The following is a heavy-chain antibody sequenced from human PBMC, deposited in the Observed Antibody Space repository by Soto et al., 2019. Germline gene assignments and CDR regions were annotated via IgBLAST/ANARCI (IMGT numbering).Heavy chain of an antibody. CDR2: IIPIFGTA. CDR3: ERDGDLRCLAALPNLN. Sequence: QVQLLQSGAEVKKPGSSVKVSCKASGGTFSSYAISWVRQAPGQGLEWMGGIIPIFGTANYAQKFQGRVTITADESTSTAYMELSSLRSEDTAVYYCERDGDLRCLAALPNLNWGQGTMVTVSS. V-gene: IGHV1-69*01. J-gene: IGHJ4*02. CDR1: GGTFSSYA. D-gene: IGHD6-6*01.